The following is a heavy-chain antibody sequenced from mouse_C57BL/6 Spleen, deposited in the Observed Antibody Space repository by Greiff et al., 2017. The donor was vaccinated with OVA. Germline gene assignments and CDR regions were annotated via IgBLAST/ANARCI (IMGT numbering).Heavy chain of an antibody. CDR2: ISSGSSTI. D-gene: IGHD2-4*01. Sequence: EVQLVASGGGLVKPGGSLKLSCAASGFTFSDYGMHWVRQAPEKGLEWVAYISSGSSTIYYADTVKGRFTISRDNAKNTLFLQMTSLRSEDTAMYYCARHDYDGRFAYWGQGTLVTVSA. J-gene: IGHJ3*01. CDR1: GFTFSDYG. V-gene: IGHV5-17*01. CDR3: ARHDYDGRFAY.